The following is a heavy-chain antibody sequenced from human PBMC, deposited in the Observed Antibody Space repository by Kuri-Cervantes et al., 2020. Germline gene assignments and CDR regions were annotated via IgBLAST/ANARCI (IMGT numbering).Heavy chain of an antibody. CDR1: GFTLSSYW. V-gene: IGHV3-7*01. J-gene: IGHJ4*02. Sequence: GGSLRLSCAASGFTLSSYWMSWVRQAPGKGLEWVANIRQDGSEIYYLDSVKGRFTISRDNAKNTLYLQMNSLRAEDTAVYYCARDEGWSALDYWGQGTLVTVSS. D-gene: IGHD2-15*01. CDR3: ARDEGWSALDY. CDR2: IRQDGSEI.